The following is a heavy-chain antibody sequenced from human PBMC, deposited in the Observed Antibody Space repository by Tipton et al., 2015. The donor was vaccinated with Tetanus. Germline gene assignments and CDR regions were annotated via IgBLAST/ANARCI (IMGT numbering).Heavy chain of an antibody. CDR3: AGVTAQRTELYFDH. J-gene: IGHJ4*02. V-gene: IGHV4-61*01. CDR2: VYYTGST. Sequence: TLSLTCAVSGASISSIYYWSWIRQPPGKGLEWIGYVYYTGSTNHNPSLKSRVTISMDRSKNQISLQLTSVTAADTAVYFCAGVTAQRTELYFDHWGQGTLVTVSS. CDR1: GASISSIYY. D-gene: IGHD6-13*01.